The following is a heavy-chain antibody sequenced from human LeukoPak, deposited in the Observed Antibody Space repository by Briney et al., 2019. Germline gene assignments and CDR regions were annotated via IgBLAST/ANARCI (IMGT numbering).Heavy chain of an antibody. CDR1: GFSLSNYW. CDR2: IKQDGSEK. V-gene: IGHV3-7*01. J-gene: IGHJ4*02. CDR3: ARGVWAPFDS. Sequence: GGSLGLSCAASGFSLSNYWMTWVRQAPGKGREWVANIKQDGSEKNYVDSVKGRFTISRDNAKNSLILQMNSLRDEDTAVYYCARGVWAPFDSWGQGTLVSVSS. D-gene: IGHD7-27*01.